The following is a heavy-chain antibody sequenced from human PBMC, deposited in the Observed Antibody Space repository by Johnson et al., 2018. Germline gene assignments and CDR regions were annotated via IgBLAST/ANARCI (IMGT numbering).Heavy chain of an antibody. CDR3: AREGRSTAWQDWYFDL. D-gene: IGHD6-19*01. CDR2: ISGSGGST. Sequence: EVQLVETGGGLVQPGGSLRLSCAASGFTFSSYVMTWVRQAPGKGLDWVSDISGSGGSTYYPDSVTGRFIISRENAKNSLYLQMNSLGVGDTAVSFCAREGRSTAWQDWYFDLWGRGTLVTVSS. CDR1: GFTFSSYV. V-gene: IGHV3-23*04. J-gene: IGHJ2*01.